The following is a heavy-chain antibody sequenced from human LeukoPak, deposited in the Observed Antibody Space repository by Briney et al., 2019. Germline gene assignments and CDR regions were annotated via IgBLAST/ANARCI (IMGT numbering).Heavy chain of an antibody. CDR1: GYTFTSYG. D-gene: IGHD5-18*01. CDR2: ISAYNGNT. V-gene: IGHV1-18*01. CDR3: ARXXWXTXPIQLWLNYYYYGMDV. J-gene: IGHJ6*02. Sequence: ASVKVSCKASGYTFTSYGISWVRQAPGQGLEWMGWISAYNGNTNYAQKLQGRVTMTTDTSTSTAYMELRSLRSDDTAVYYCARXXWXTXPIQLWLNYYYYGMDVWGQGTTVTVSS.